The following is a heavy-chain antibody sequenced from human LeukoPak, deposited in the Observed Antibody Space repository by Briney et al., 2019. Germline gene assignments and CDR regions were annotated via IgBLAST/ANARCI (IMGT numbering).Heavy chain of an antibody. D-gene: IGHD1-14*01. J-gene: IGHJ4*02. CDR2: FDPEDGET. V-gene: IGHV1-24*01. CDR1: GYPLPELY. Sequence: ASGEVARQVSGYPLPELYMHWVRKAPGKGREGRGGFDPEDGETIYAQKFQGRVTMTEDTSTDTAYMELSSLRSEDTAVYYCATGRTQPDSSVGFDYWGQGTLVTVSS. CDR3: ATGRTQPDSSVGFDY.